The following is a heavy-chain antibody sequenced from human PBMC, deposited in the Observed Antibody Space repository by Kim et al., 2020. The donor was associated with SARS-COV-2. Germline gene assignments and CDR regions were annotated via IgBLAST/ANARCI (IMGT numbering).Heavy chain of an antibody. CDR2: ISGSGGST. CDR3: AKGRGGRNYYGSGSYGSMYYYGMDV. V-gene: IGHV3-23*01. CDR1: GFTFSSYA. Sequence: GGSLRLSCAASGFTFSSYAMSWVRQAPGKGLEWVSAISGSGGSTYYADSVKGRFTISRDNSKNTLYLQMNSLRAEDTAVYYCAKGRGGRNYYGSGSYGSMYYYGMDVWGQGTTVTVSS. D-gene: IGHD3-10*01. J-gene: IGHJ6*02.